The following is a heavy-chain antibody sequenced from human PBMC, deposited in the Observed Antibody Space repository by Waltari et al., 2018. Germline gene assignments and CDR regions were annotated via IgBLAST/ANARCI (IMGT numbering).Heavy chain of an antibody. V-gene: IGHV3-7*01. CDR2: INYDGSQK. CDR3: AKSRGFEY. CDR1: GFTFSRYW. Sequence: EVQLVESGGGLVPPGGSLSLSCGASGFTFSRYWMSWVRQTPGKGLEWVANINYDGSQKYYVDSVKGRFTISRDNAKNSVYLQMNSLRVEDTAVYYCAKSRGFEYWGQGTLITVSS. D-gene: IGHD2-2*01. J-gene: IGHJ4*02.